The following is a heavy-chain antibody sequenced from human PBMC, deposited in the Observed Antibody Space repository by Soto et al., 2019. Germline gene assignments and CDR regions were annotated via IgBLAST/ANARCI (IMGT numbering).Heavy chain of an antibody. J-gene: IGHJ3*02. V-gene: IGHV3-9*01. CDR1: GFTFDDYA. CDR3: AKGRSYSSGWLGAFDI. CDR2: ISWNSGSI. Sequence: VQLVESGGGLVQPGRSLRLSCAASGFTFDDYAMHWVRQAPGKGLEWVSGISWNSGSIGYADSVKGRFTISRDNAKNSLYLQMNSLRAEDTALYYCAKGRSYSSGWLGAFDIWGQGTMVTVSS. D-gene: IGHD6-19*01.